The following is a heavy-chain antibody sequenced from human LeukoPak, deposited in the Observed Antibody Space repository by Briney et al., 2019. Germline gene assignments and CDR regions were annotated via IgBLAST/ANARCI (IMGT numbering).Heavy chain of an antibody. CDR2: IYYSGST. V-gene: IGHV4-39*01. CDR1: GGSISTTGYY. Sequence: SETLSLTCTVSGGSISTTGYYWAWIRQPPGKGLEWIASIYYSGSTYYNSSLKSRVTISVDTSRNQFSLKLSSVTAADTALYYCASDKGYSNNYFDYWGQGTLVTVSS. J-gene: IGHJ4*01. CDR3: ASDKGYSNNYFDY. D-gene: IGHD6-13*01.